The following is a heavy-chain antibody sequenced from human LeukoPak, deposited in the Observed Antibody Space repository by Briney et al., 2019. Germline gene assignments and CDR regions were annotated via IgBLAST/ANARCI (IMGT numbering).Heavy chain of an antibody. CDR1: GGSISSGSYY. CDR2: IYTSGST. V-gene: IGHV4-61*02. CDR3: AGERGEEYSSGWYKRNYFDN. J-gene: IGHJ4*02. D-gene: IGHD6-19*01. Sequence: KPSQTLSLTCTVSGGSISSGSYYWSWIRQPAGKGLEWIGRIYTSGSTNYNPSLKSRVTISVDTSKNQFSLSLTSVTAADTAVYYCAGERGEEYSSGWYKRNYFDNWGQGTRVTVSS.